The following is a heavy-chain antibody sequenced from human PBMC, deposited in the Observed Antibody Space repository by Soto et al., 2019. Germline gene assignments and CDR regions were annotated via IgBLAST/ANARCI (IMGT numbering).Heavy chain of an antibody. D-gene: IGHD6-13*01. V-gene: IGHV4-34*01. Sequence: SETLSLTCAVYGGAFSGYYWSWIRQPPGKGLEWIGEINHSGSTNYNPSLKSRVTISVDTSKNQFSLKLSSVTAADTAVYYCARLGSSWPYYYYGMDVWGQGTTVTVSS. CDR1: GGAFSGYY. CDR3: ARLGSSWPYYYYGMDV. J-gene: IGHJ6*02. CDR2: INHSGST.